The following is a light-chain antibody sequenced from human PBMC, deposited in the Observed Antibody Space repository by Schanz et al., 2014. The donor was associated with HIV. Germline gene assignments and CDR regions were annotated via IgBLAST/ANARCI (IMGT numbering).Light chain of an antibody. CDR3: ATWDSNTLWV. J-gene: IGLJ3*02. Sequence: QLVLTQSSSASASLGASVKLTCTLSSGHSTYIIALHQQQPGKAPRYLMRLEGSGTYNQGSELPDRFSGSSSGADRYLTISNLQSEDEADYYCATWDSNTLWVFGGGTKVTVL. V-gene: IGLV4-60*03. CDR1: SGHSTYI. CDR2: LEGSGTY.